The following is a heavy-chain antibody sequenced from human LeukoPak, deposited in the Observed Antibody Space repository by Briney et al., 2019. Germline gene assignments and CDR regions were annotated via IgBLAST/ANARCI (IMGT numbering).Heavy chain of an antibody. V-gene: IGHV1-69*06. CDR3: AGAPRDYYYYYYMDV. CDR2: IIPIFGTA. Sequence: SVKVSCKASGGTFSSYAISWVRQAPGQGLEWMGGIIPIFGTANYAQKFQGRVTITADKSTSTAYMELSSLRSEDTAVYYCAGAPRDYYYYYYMDVWGKGTTVTVSS. D-gene: IGHD4/OR15-4a*01. CDR1: GGTFSSYA. J-gene: IGHJ6*03.